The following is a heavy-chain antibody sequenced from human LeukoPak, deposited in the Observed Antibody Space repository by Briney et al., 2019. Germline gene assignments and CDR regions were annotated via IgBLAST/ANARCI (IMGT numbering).Heavy chain of an antibody. Sequence: TGGSLRLSCAASGFTFTSYAMSWVRQAPGKGLEWVSAIIGSGGSTFFADSVKGRFTISRDNSKNTVYLQMSNLRAEDTAVYYCAKRGSGSSGLYYFDYWGQGTLVTVSS. D-gene: IGHD3-10*01. J-gene: IGHJ4*02. CDR2: IIGSGGST. V-gene: IGHV3-23*01. CDR1: GFTFTSYA. CDR3: AKRGSGSSGLYYFDY.